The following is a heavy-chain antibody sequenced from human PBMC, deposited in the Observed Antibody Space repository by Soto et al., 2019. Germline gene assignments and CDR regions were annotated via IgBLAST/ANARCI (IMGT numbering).Heavy chain of an antibody. Sequence: PSETLSLTCAVYGGSFSGYYWSWIRQPPGKGLEWIGEINHSGSTNYNPSLKSRVTISVDTSKNQFSLNLRFVTAADTAIYYCARSEAIFTSTGGMDVWGQGTTVTV. CDR3: ARSEAIFTSTGGMDV. V-gene: IGHV4-34*01. D-gene: IGHD3-3*01. CDR2: INHSGST. CDR1: GGSFSGYY. J-gene: IGHJ6*02.